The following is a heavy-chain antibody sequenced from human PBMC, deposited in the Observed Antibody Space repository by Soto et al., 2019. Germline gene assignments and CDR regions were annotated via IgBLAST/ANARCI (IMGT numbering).Heavy chain of an antibody. CDR2: ISAYNGNT. D-gene: IGHD3-10*01. CDR1: GYTLTSYV. J-gene: IGHJ5*02. Sequence: GASVNVSCMASGYTLTSYVIRWVRQAPGQGLEWMGWISAYNGNTNYAQKLQGRVTMTTDTSTSTAYMELRSLRSDDTAVYYCARDRAYYYGSGSYGWFDPWGQGTLVTVSS. CDR3: ARDRAYYYGSGSYGWFDP. V-gene: IGHV1-18*01.